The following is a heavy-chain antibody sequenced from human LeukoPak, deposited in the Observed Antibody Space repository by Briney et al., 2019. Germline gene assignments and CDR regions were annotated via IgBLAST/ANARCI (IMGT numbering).Heavy chain of an antibody. Sequence: PGGSLRLSCAASGFTFSSYEMNWVRQAPGKGLEWVSYISSSGSTIYYADSVKGRFTISRDNAKNSLYLQMNSLRAGDTAVYYCATGSSCSGGSCFSYYYYGMDVWGQGTTVTVSS. CDR2: ISSSGSTI. J-gene: IGHJ6*02. CDR3: ATGSSCSGGSCFSYYYYGMDV. D-gene: IGHD2-15*01. V-gene: IGHV3-48*03. CDR1: GFTFSSYE.